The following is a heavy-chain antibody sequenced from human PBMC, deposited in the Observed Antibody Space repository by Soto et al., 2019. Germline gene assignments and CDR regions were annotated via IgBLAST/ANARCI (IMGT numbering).Heavy chain of an antibody. Sequence: EVQLVESGGGLVQPGGSLRLSCVASGFTVSDYYIDWVRQGPGKGLEWVGRSRNKANSYTTEYAASVKGRFTISRDDSKNSLYLQMDSLKTEDTAVYYCCRGLHGGADDWFDPWGQGTLVTVSS. D-gene: IGHD2-21*01. CDR1: GFTVSDYY. J-gene: IGHJ5*02. CDR3: CRGLHGGADDWFDP. V-gene: IGHV3-72*01. CDR2: SRNKANSYTT.